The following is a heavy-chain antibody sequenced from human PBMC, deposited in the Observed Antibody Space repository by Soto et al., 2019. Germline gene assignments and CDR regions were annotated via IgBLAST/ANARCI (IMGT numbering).Heavy chain of an antibody. D-gene: IGHD3-10*01. V-gene: IGHV1-18*01. J-gene: IGHJ4*02. CDR1: GYTFTSYG. Sequence: QVQLVQSGAEVKKPGASVKVSCKASGYTFTSYGSSWVRQAPGQGLKRMGWISAYNGNTNYAQKLQGRVTMTTDTSTSTAYMELRSLRSDDTAVYYCVREVGDNGDLTDFDYWGQGTLVTVSS. CDR3: VREVGDNGDLTDFDY. CDR2: ISAYNGNT.